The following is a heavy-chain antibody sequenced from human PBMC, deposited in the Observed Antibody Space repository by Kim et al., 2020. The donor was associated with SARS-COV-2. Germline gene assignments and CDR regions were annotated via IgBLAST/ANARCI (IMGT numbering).Heavy chain of an antibody. CDR3: ARDSSSWYLAFDI. Sequence: SETLSLTCTVSGGSISSYYWSWIRQPPGKGLEWIGYIYYSGSTNYNPSLKSRVTISVDTSKNQFSLKLSSVTAADTAVYYCARDSSSWYLAFDIWGQGTMVTVSS. D-gene: IGHD6-13*01. J-gene: IGHJ3*02. CDR2: IYYSGST. CDR1: GGSISSYY. V-gene: IGHV4-59*01.